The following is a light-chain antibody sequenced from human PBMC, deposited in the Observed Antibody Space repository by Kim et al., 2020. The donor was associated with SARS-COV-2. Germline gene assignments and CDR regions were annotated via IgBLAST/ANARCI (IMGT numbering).Light chain of an antibody. CDR1: KLGDKY. Sequence: YELTQPPSVSVSPGQTANITCSGDKLGDKYAFWYQQQPGQSPVLLIYQDTKRPSGIPERFSGSNSGITATLTISETQTMDEADYYCQAWDRSTAVFGGG. CDR3: QAWDRSTAV. CDR2: QDT. J-gene: IGLJ3*02. V-gene: IGLV3-1*01.